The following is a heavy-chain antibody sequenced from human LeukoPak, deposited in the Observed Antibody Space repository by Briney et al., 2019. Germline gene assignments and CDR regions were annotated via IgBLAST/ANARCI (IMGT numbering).Heavy chain of an antibody. Sequence: PGGSLRLSCAASGFTFSSYEMNWVRQAAGKGLEWVSYISSSGSTIYYADSVKGRFTISRDNAKNSLYLQMNSLRAEDTAVYYCAREDIVVVPGDYGMDVWGKGTTATVSS. J-gene: IGHJ6*04. CDR1: GFTFSSYE. CDR3: AREDIVVVPGDYGMDV. V-gene: IGHV3-48*03. CDR2: ISSSGSTI. D-gene: IGHD2-2*01.